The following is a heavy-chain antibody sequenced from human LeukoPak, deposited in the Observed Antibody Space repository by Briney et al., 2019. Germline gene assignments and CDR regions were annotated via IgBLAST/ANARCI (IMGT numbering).Heavy chain of an antibody. CDR1: GFTFSSYC. Sequence: GGSQRLSCAASGFTFSSYCMSWVRQAPGKGLEWVANIKQGGREKFYVDSVKGRFTISRDNSKNTLYLQMNNLRAEDTAVYYCAREYDSSGYYLEGYGMDVWGQGNTVTVSS. J-gene: IGHJ6*02. CDR3: AREYDSSGYYLEGYGMDV. D-gene: IGHD3-22*01. CDR2: IKQGGREK. V-gene: IGHV3-7*05.